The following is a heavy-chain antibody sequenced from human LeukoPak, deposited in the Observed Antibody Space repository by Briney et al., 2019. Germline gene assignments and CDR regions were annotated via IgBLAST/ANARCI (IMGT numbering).Heavy chain of an antibody. D-gene: IGHD2-2*01. CDR3: ARVPAAILQPFDY. J-gene: IGHJ4*02. CDR1: GYIFTSYG. CDR2: ISDYNGNT. V-gene: IGHV1-18*01. Sequence: GASVKVSCNASGYIFTSYGISWVRQAPGQGLEWMGWISDYNGNTNYAQKLQGRVTMTTDTSTSTAYMELRSLRSDDTAVYYCARVPAAILQPFDYWGQGTLVTVSS.